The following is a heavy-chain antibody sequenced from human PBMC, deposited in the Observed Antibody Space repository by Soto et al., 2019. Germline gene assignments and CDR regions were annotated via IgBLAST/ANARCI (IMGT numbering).Heavy chain of an antibody. CDR3: ARGVLRFLEWLSVGRPRGGGMDV. V-gene: IGHV3-30-3*01. Sequence: GGSLRLSCAASGFTFSSYAMHWVRQAPGKGLEWVAVISYDGSNKYYADSVKGRFTISRDNSKNTLYLQMNSLRAEDTAVYYCARGVLRFLEWLSVGRPRGGGMDVWGQGTTVTVSS. D-gene: IGHD3-3*01. CDR1: GFTFSSYA. J-gene: IGHJ6*02. CDR2: ISYDGSNK.